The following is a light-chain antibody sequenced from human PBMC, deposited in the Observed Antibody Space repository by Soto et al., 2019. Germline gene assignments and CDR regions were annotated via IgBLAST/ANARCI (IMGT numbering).Light chain of an antibody. Sequence: EVVLTQSPGTLSLSPGERATVSCRASQTISRNYLAWYKKKPGQAPRLLIYGASTRATGIPDRFTGSGSGTDFTLTIARLEPEDFAVDYCQQYGGPVPWTFGQGTKVEV. V-gene: IGKV3-20*01. J-gene: IGKJ1*01. CDR3: QQYGGPVPWT. CDR2: GAS. CDR1: QTISRNY.